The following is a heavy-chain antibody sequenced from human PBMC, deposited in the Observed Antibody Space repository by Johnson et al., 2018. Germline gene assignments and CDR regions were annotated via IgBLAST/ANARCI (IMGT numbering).Heavy chain of an antibody. CDR2: ISGSGGST. CDR3: ARDHREWELRGLFDP. CDR1: GFTFSSYA. D-gene: IGHD1-26*01. Sequence: VQLVESGGGLVQPGGSLRLSCAASGFTFSSYAMSWVRQAPGKGLEWVSAISGSGGSTYYADSVKDRFTITRYNAKNTLYLKMNSLRGEDTAVDYCARDHREWELRGLFDPWGQGTLVTVSS. V-gene: IGHV3-23*04. J-gene: IGHJ5*02.